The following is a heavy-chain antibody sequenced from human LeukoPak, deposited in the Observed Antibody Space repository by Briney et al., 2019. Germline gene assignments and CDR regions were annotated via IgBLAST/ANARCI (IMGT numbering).Heavy chain of an antibody. CDR1: GFTFTSYN. CDR3: ARARVSSGWNFDY. Sequence: GGSLRLSCAASGFTFTSYNMNWVRQAPGKGLEWVSSISSSSSYIYYADSVKGRFTISRDNAKNSLYLQMNSLRAEDTAVYYCARARVSSGWNFDYWGQGTLVTVSS. J-gene: IGHJ4*02. V-gene: IGHV3-21*01. CDR2: ISSSSSYI. D-gene: IGHD6-19*01.